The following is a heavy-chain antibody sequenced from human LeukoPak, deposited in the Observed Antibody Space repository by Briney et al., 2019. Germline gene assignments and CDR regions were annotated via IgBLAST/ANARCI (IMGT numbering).Heavy chain of an antibody. CDR1: GFTFSSYG. Sequence: GGSLRLSCAASGFTFSSYGMHCVRQAPGKGLEWVAVISYDGSNKYYADSVKGRFTISRDNSKNTLYLQMNSLRAEDTAVYYCANRKYSSSIFDYWGQGTLVTVSS. J-gene: IGHJ4*02. V-gene: IGHV3-30*18. CDR3: ANRKYSSSIFDY. CDR2: ISYDGSNK. D-gene: IGHD6-6*01.